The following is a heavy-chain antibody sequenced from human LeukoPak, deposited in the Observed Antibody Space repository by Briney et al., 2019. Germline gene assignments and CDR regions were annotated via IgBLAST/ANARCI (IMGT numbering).Heavy chain of an antibody. CDR2: INTDGSST. V-gene: IGHV3-74*01. J-gene: IGHJ4*02. CDR3: AKVTARLFYDSSSRDVNDY. CDR1: GFTFSSYW. Sequence: GGSLRLSCAASGFTFSSYWMHWVRQAPGKGLVWVSRINTDGSSTTYADSVKGRFTISRDNSKNTLYLQMNSLRAEDTAVYYCAKVTARLFYDSSSRDVNDYWGQGTLVTVSS. D-gene: IGHD6-13*01.